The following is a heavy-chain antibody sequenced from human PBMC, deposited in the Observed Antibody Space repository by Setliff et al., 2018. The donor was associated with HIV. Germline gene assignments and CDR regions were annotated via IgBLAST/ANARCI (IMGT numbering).Heavy chain of an antibody. CDR2: ISFDGTDK. V-gene: IGHV3-30-3*01. Sequence: GGSLRLSCASSGFTFNTYTMHWVRQAPGKGLEWVAGISFDGTDKYYADSVKGRFTISRDNSKNTLFLQLSSLRPDTAVYYCGRGHHYYYDSSVAHQIDYLGQGTLVTVSS. CDR3: GRGHHYYYDSSVAHQIDY. D-gene: IGHD3-22*01. J-gene: IGHJ4*02. CDR1: GFTFNTYT.